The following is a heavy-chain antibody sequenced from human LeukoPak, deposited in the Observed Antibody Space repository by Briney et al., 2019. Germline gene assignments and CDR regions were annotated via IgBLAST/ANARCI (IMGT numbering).Heavy chain of an antibody. V-gene: IGHV5-51*01. J-gene: IGHJ4*02. CDR3: ARSYYDSSGYYRLDY. CDR2: IYPGDSDT. Sequence: RGESLKISCKCSGYSFTSYWIGWVRQMPGKGLEWMGIIYPGDSDTRYSPSFQGQVTISADKSISTAYLQWSSLKASDTAMYYCARSYYDSSGYYRLDYWGQGTLVTVSS. D-gene: IGHD3-22*01. CDR1: GYSFTSYW.